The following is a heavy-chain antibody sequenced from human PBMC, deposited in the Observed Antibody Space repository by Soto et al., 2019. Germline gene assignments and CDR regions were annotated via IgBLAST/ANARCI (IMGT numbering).Heavy chain of an antibody. CDR2: IYYSGST. Sequence: SETLSLTCTVSGGSVSSGIYYWSWIRQPPGKGLEWIGYIYYSGSTNYNPSLKSRVTISVDTSKNQFSLKLSSVTAADTAVYYCARALYCGGDCYEGLDYWGQGTLVTVSS. J-gene: IGHJ4*02. D-gene: IGHD2-21*02. CDR1: GGSVSSGIYY. V-gene: IGHV4-61*01. CDR3: ARALYCGGDCYEGLDY.